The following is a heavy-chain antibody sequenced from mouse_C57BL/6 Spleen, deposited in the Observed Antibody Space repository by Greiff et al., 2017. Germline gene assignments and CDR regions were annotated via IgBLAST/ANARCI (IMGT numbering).Heavy chain of an antibody. V-gene: IGHV1-64*01. J-gene: IGHJ3*01. Sequence: QVQLQQPGAELVKPGASVKLSCKASGYTFTSYWMHWVKQRPGQGLEWIGMIHPNSGSTNYNEKFKSKATLTVDKSSSTAYMQLSSLASEDFAVYYCASQLGLFAYWGQGTLVTVSA. CDR2: IHPNSGST. CDR3: ASQLGLFAY. D-gene: IGHD4-1*02. CDR1: GYTFTSYW.